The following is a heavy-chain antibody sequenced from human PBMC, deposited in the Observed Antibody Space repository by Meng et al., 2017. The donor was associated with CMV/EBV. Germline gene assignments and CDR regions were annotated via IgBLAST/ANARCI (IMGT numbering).Heavy chain of an antibody. Sequence: SETLSLTCTVSGGSISSSSYYWGWSRQPPGKGREWIWSIDYSGSTYYNPSLKSRVTISVDTSKNQFSLKLSSVTATDTAVYYCARHSSMRLSCWFDPWGQGTLVTVSS. V-gene: IGHV4-39*01. CDR1: GGSISSSSYY. CDR2: IDYSGST. D-gene: IGHD3-16*02. CDR3: ARHSSMRLSCWFDP. J-gene: IGHJ5*02.